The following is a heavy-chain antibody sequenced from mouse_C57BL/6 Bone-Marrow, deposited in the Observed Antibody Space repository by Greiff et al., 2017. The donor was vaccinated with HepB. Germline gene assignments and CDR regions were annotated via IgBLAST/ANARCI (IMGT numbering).Heavy chain of an antibody. J-gene: IGHJ4*01. V-gene: IGHV1-52*01. D-gene: IGHD1-1*01. CDR3: ARLLLRRGYYAMDY. CDR1: GYTFTSYW. CDR2: IDPSDSET. Sequence: QVQLQQPGAELVRPGSSVKLSCKASGYTFTSYWMHWVKQRPIQGLEWIGNIDPSDSETHYNQKFKDKATLTVDKSSSTAYMQLSSLTSEDSAVYYGARLLLRRGYYAMDYWGQGTSVTVSS.